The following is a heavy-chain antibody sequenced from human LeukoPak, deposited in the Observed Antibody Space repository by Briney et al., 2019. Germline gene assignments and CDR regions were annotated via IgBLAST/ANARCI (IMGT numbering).Heavy chain of an antibody. CDR1: GYTFSTYW. CDR3: ARLPGGTFPYCFHY. CDR2: IYPGDSDT. J-gene: IGHJ4*02. V-gene: IGHV5-51*01. Sequence: GESLKISCQGSGYTFSTYWIAWVRQMPGKGLEWMGIIYPGDSDTRYSPSFQGQVTISADRSITTAYLQWSSLKASDTAMYYCARLPGGTFPYCFHYWGQGTLVIVSS. D-gene: IGHD1-14*01.